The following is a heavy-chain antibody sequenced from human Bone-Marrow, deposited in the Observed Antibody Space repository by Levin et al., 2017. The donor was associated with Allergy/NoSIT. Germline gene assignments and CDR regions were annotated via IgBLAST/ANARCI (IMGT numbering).Heavy chain of an antibody. Sequence: ESLKISCTVSGGSITSYYWTWIRQSPEKRLEWIGYIYYSGSTNYNPSLKTRVTMSVDTSKNLFSLNLRSVTAADSAVYYCARATPSGGNSYYYFYMEVWGKGTTVTVSS. CDR3: ARATPSGGNSYYYFYMEV. CDR2: IYYSGST. V-gene: IGHV4-59*01. D-gene: IGHD2-8*02. J-gene: IGHJ6*03. CDR1: GGSITSYY.